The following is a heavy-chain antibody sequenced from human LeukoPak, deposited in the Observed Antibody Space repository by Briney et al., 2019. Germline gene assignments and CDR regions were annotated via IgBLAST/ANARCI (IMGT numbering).Heavy chain of an antibody. CDR3: ARVPAYDSSGYPRYGMDV. CDR2: INAGNGNT. J-gene: IGHJ6*02. D-gene: IGHD3-22*01. V-gene: IGHV1-3*01. Sequence: ASVKVSCKASGYTFTSYAMHWVRQAPGQRLEWMGWINAGNGNTKYSQKFQGRVTITRDTSASTAYMELSSLRSEDTAVYYCARVPAYDSSGYPRYGMDVWGQGTTVTVSS. CDR1: GYTFTSYA.